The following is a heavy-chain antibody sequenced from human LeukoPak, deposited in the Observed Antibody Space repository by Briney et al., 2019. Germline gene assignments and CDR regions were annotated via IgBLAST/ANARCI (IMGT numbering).Heavy chain of an antibody. J-gene: IGHJ4*02. CDR2: IYTSGST. CDR3: ARDGRLEGCGGDCYPDY. Sequence: SETLSLTCTVSGGSISSGSHYWSWIRQPAGKGLEWIGRIYTSGSTNYNPSFESRVTISVDTSRNQFSLKLSSVTAADTAVYYCARDGRLEGCGGDCYPDYWGQGTLVTVSS. V-gene: IGHV4-61*02. D-gene: IGHD2-21*01. CDR1: GGSISSGSHY.